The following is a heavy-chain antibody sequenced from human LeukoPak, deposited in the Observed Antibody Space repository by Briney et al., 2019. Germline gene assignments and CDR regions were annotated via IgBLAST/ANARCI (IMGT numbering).Heavy chain of an antibody. CDR1: GYTLSELS. CDR2: EDGEA. CDR3: ASIDLDS. J-gene: IGHJ4*02. Sequence: ASVKVSCKVSGYTLSELSIHWVRRAPGKGLEWMGGEDGEAIYAQKFQGRVTMTEDTSTDTAYMDLSSLISEDTAVYYCASIDLDSWGQGTLVTVSS. V-gene: IGHV1-24*01. D-gene: IGHD3-22*01.